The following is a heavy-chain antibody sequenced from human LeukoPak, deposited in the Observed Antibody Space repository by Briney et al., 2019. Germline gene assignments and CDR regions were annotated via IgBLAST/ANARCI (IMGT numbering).Heavy chain of an antibody. CDR2: ISAYNGNT. CDR1: GYTFTSYG. Sequence: ATVKVSCKASGYTFTSYGISWVRQAPGQGLEWMGWISAYNGNTNYAQKLQGRVTKTTDTSTSTAYVELRSLRSDDTAVYYCARPTRAGAFDIWGQGTMVTVSS. J-gene: IGHJ3*02. V-gene: IGHV1-18*01. D-gene: IGHD6-19*01. CDR3: ARPTRAGAFDI.